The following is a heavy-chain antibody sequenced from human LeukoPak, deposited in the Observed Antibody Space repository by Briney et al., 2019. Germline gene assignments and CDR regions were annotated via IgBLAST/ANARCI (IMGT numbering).Heavy chain of an antibody. Sequence: SETLSLTCTVSGGSISSYYWSWIRQPPGKGLEWIGYIYYSGSTNYNPSLKSRVTITVDTSKNQFSLKLSSVTAADTAVYYCARNLMGYYDSSGYPKYYFDYWGQGTLVTDSS. CDR2: IYYSGST. J-gene: IGHJ4*02. CDR1: GGSISSYY. CDR3: ARNLMGYYDSSGYPKYYFDY. D-gene: IGHD3-22*01. V-gene: IGHV4-59*01.